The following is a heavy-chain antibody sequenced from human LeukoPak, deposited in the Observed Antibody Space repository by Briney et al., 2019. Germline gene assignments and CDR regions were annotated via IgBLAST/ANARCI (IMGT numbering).Heavy chain of an antibody. J-gene: IGHJ4*02. CDR1: GFTFSSYA. CDR2: VGGSGSPT. D-gene: IGHD7-27*01. Sequence: EGSLRLSCAASGFTFSSYAMTWVRQAPGAGLEWVSSVGGSGSPTYYADPVKGRFTISRDNSKNTLFLQMNSLRAEDTAIYYCAKQLTGAIRNFDHWGQGTLVTVSS. V-gene: IGHV3-23*01. CDR3: AKQLTGAIRNFDH.